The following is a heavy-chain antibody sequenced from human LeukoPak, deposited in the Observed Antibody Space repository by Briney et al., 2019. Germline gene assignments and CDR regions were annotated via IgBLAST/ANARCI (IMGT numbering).Heavy chain of an antibody. J-gene: IGHJ4*02. D-gene: IGHD2-2*02. Sequence: GGSLRLSCAASGFTFSSYAMSWVRQAPGKGLEWVSTVGGSGDSTYYADSVKGRSTISRDNSKNTLYLQLNSLRVEDTAVYYCAKGYRYFDYWGQGTLVTVSS. CDR1: GFTFSSYA. V-gene: IGHV3-23*01. CDR2: VGGSGDST. CDR3: AKGYRYFDY.